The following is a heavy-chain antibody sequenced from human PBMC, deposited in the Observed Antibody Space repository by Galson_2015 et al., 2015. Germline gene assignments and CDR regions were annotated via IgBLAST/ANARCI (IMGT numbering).Heavy chain of an antibody. D-gene: IGHD1-26*01. V-gene: IGHV3-23*01. Sequence: SLRLSCAASGFTFSNYAMSWVRQAPGKGLEWVSAISGSGGSTYYADSVKGRFTISRDNSKNTLYLQMNSLRAEETAVYYCAKDRSSGVASTTSFDYWGQGTLVAVSS. CDR1: GFTFSNYA. CDR2: ISGSGGST. CDR3: AKDRSSGVASTTSFDY. J-gene: IGHJ4*02.